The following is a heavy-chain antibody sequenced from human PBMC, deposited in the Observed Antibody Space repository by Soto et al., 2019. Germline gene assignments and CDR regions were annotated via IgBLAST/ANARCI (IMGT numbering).Heavy chain of an antibody. CDR3: ARGYYGMDV. CDR1: GYTFTGYY. CDR2: INPNSGVT. J-gene: IGHJ6*02. V-gene: IGHV1-2*02. Sequence: QVQLVQSGAEVKNPGASVKVSCKASGYTFTGYYIHWVRQAPGQGLEWMGWINPNSGVTNYAQKLQGRVTMTTDTSTSTAYMELRSLRSDDTAVYYCARGYYGMDVWGQGTTVTVSS.